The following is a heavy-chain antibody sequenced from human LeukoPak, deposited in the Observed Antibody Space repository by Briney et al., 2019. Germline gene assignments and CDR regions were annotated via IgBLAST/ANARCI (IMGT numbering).Heavy chain of an antibody. D-gene: IGHD6-19*01. CDR1: GGSISSGSYY. J-gene: IGHJ3*02. V-gene: IGHV4-61*02. Sequence: PSETLSLTCTVSGGSISSGSYYWSWILQPAGKGLDWIGRIYTSGSTNYNPSLKSRVTISVDTSKNQFSLKLSSVTAADTAVYYCARLEQWLVHAFDIWGQGTMVTVSS. CDR3: ARLEQWLVHAFDI. CDR2: IYTSGST.